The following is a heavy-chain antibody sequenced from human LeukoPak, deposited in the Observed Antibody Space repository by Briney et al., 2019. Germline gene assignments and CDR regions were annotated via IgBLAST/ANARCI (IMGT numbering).Heavy chain of an antibody. CDR2: ISAYNGNT. CDR1: GYTFTSYG. CDR3: ARDMKLRYFDWLSNYYYYYYMDV. J-gene: IGHJ6*03. D-gene: IGHD3-9*01. V-gene: IGHV1-18*01. Sequence: ASVKVSCKASGYTFTSYGISWVRQAPGQGLEWMGWISAYNGNTNYAQKLQGRVTMTTDTSTSTAYMELRSLRSDDTAVYYCARDMKLRYFDWLSNYYYYYYMDVWGKGTTVTISS.